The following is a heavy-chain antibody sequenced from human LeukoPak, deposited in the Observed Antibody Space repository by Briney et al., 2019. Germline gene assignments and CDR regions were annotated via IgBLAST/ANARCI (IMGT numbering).Heavy chain of an antibody. CDR1: GGSISSYY. CDR2: IYYSGST. Sequence: SETLSLTCTVSGGSISSYYWSWIRQPPGKGLEWIGYIYYSGSTNYNPSLKSRVTISVDTSKNQFSLKLSSVTAADTAVYYCARLIIAAAGSSNWLDPWGQGTLVTVPS. D-gene: IGHD6-13*01. CDR3: ARLIIAAAGSSNWLDP. J-gene: IGHJ5*02. V-gene: IGHV4-59*08.